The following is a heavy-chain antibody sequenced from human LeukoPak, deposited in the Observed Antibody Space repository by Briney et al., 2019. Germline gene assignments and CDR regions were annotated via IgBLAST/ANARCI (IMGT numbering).Heavy chain of an antibody. CDR3: ARVSGYSYGNTGYYFDS. D-gene: IGHD5-18*01. CDR2: IYTSGST. V-gene: IGHV4-4*07. CDR1: GGSISSYY. J-gene: IGHJ4*02. Sequence: SETLSLTCAVSGGSISSYYWSWVRQPAGKGLEWIGRIYTSGSTNYNPSLKSRVTISVDTSKNPFSLKLRSVTAADTAVYYCARVSGYSYGNTGYYFDSWGQGTLVTVSS.